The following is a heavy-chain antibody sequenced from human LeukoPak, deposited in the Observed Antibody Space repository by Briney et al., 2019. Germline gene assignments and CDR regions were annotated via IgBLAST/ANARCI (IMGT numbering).Heavy chain of an antibody. CDR1: GGSISSYY. CDR2: IYYSGST. J-gene: IGHJ4*02. D-gene: IGHD5-24*01. V-gene: IGHV4-59*08. Sequence: SETLSLTCTVSGGSISSYYWSCIRQPPRKGLEWIGYIYYSGSTNYNPSLKSRVTITVDTSKNQFSLKLSSVTAADTAVYYCARHQPEMATNYFDYWGQGTLVTVSS. CDR3: ARHQPEMATNYFDY.